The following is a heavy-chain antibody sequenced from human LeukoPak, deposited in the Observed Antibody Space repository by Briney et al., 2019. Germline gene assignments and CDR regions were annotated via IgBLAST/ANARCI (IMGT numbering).Heavy chain of an antibody. Sequence: GGSLRLSCAASGFTFSSYGMHWVRQAPGKGLEGVAFIRYDGSNKYHADSVKGRFTISRDNSKNTVYLQMNSLRPEDTAVYFCAKEYGYDYNYFYSMDVWGKGTTVTISS. CDR2: IRYDGSNK. CDR3: AKEYGYDYNYFYSMDV. J-gene: IGHJ6*03. D-gene: IGHD1-1*01. V-gene: IGHV3-30*02. CDR1: GFTFSSYG.